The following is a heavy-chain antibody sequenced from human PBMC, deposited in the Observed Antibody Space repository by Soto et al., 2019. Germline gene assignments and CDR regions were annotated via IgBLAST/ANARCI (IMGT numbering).Heavy chain of an antibody. Sequence: GGSLRLSCAASGFTFSNAWMNWVRQAPGKGLEWVGRIKSKTDGGTTDYAAPVKGRFTISRDDSKNTLYLQMNSLKTEDTAVYYCTTGRFLEEYYYGMDVWGQGTTVTVSS. V-gene: IGHV3-15*07. CDR2: IKSKTDGGTT. J-gene: IGHJ6*02. CDR1: GFTFSNAW. CDR3: TTGRFLEEYYYGMDV. D-gene: IGHD3-3*01.